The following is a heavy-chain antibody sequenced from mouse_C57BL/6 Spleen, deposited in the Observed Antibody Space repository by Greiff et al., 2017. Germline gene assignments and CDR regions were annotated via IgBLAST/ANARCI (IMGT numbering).Heavy chain of an antibody. CDR1: GFNIKDDY. CDR2: IDPENGDT. CDR3: TDSSGYDYAMDY. Sequence: VQLKQSGAELVRPGASVKLSCTASGFNIKDDYMHWVKQRPEQGLEWIGWIDPENGDTEYASKFQGKATIPADTSSNTAYLQLSSLTSEDTAVYYCTDSSGYDYAMDYWGQGTSVTVSS. J-gene: IGHJ4*01. D-gene: IGHD3-2*02. V-gene: IGHV14-4*01.